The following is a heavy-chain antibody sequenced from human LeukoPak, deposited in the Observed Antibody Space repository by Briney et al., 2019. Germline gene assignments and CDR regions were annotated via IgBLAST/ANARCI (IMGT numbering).Heavy chain of an antibody. V-gene: IGHV4-30-2*01. Sequence: SQTLSLTCAVSGGSISSGGYSWSWIRQPPGKGLEWIGYIYHSGSTYYNPSLKSRVTISVDRSKNQFSLKLSSVTAADTAVYYCARASYDSSGYYFPAYLYFDYWGQGTLVTVSS. D-gene: IGHD3-22*01. J-gene: IGHJ4*02. CDR2: IYHSGST. CDR3: ARASYDSSGYYFPAYLYFDY. CDR1: GGSISSGGYS.